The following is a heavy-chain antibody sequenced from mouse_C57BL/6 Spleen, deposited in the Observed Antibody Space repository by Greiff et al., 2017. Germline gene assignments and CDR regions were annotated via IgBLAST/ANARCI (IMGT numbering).Heavy chain of an antibody. D-gene: IGHD4-1*01. Sequence: EVQLQQSGPELVKPGASVKISCKASGYSFTDYNMNWVKQSNGKSLEWIGVINPNYGTTSYKQKFKGKATLTVDQASSTAYMQLNRLTSEDSAVYYGARYWDGDAMDYWGQGTSVTVSS. J-gene: IGHJ4*01. V-gene: IGHV1-39*01. CDR3: ARYWDGDAMDY. CDR2: INPNYGTT. CDR1: GYSFTDYN.